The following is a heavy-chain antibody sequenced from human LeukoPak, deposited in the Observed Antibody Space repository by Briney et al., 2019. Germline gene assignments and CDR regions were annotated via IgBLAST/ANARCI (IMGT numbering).Heavy chain of an antibody. CDR3: AREIFGSGNYPDF. D-gene: IGHD3-10*01. CDR2: IWHDGSHK. Sequence: GGSLRLSCAAPGFAFNTYAMHWVRQAPGQGLEWVALIWHDGSHKFYSNSVRGQFTISRDNSKNTVSLQMNNLRPEDTAVYYCAREIFGSGNYPDFWGQGTLVTVSS. J-gene: IGHJ4*02. CDR1: GFAFNTYA. V-gene: IGHV3-33*01.